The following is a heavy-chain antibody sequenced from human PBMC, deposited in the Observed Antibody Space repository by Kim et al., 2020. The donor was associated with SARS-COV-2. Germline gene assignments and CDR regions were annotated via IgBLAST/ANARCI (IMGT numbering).Heavy chain of an antibody. J-gene: IGHJ4*02. D-gene: IGHD3-16*02. CDR1: GGYISSSSYY. CDR3: ARYPWGSYPVGWDY. CDR2: IYYSGST. Sequence: SETLSLTCTVSGGYISSSSYYWGWIRQPPGKGLEWIGSIYYSGSTYYNPSLKSRVTISVDTSKNQFSLRLSSVTAADTAVYYCARYPWGSYPVGWDYWGQGTLVTVSS. V-gene: IGHV4-39*01.